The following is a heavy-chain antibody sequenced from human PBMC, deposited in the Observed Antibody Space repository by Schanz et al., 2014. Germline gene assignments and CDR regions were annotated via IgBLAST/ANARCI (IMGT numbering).Heavy chain of an antibody. CDR2: ISHDGSKK. J-gene: IGHJ6*03. CDR1: GFTFRSHA. CDR3: ARPSDSSWYMDV. D-gene: IGHD2-21*02. V-gene: IGHV3-30*07. Sequence: QVQLVESGGGVVQPGRSLRLSCAASGFTFRSHAMHWVRQAPGKGLEWGAVISHDGSKKYYADSVKGRFTISRDNSKNTLDLQMNSLRAEDTAVYYCARPSDSSWYMDVWGKGTTVTVSS.